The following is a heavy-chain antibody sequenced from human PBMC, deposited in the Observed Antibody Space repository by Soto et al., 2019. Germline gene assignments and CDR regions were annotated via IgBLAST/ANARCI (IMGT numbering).Heavy chain of an antibody. D-gene: IGHD6-13*01. J-gene: IGHJ4*02. CDR2: IYYSGTT. CDR3: NSLKTEDTAVYYCTTDSGSSSWYAY. V-gene: IGHV4-59*01. CDR1: GGSISSYY. Sequence: SETLSLTCTVSGGSISSYYWSWIRQPPGGGLEWIGHIYYSGTTNYNPSLKSRVTISVDTSTNQFSLKLSSVSSVFRLYLQMNSLKTEDTAVYYCTTDSGSSSWYAYWGQGTLVTVSS.